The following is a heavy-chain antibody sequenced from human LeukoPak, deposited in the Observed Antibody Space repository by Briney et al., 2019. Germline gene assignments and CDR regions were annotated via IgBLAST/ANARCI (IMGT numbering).Heavy chain of an antibody. V-gene: IGHV4-4*02. J-gene: IGHJ4*02. CDR3: ARRNYYDSTGYYNN. Sequence: PSGTLSLTCAVSGGSISSDNWWSWVRQPLGKGLEWVGEIHQSGSTNYNPSLKSRVTITVDKSKSQFSLKLGSVTAADTAVYYCARRNYYDSTGYYNNWGRGTLVTVSS. CDR2: IHQSGST. CDR1: GGSISSDNW. D-gene: IGHD3-22*01.